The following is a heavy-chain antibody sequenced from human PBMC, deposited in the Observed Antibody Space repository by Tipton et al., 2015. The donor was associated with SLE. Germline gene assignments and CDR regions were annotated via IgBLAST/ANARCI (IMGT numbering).Heavy chain of an antibody. V-gene: IGHV1-18*01. CDR2: SSAYNDNR. CDR1: GYTFTTHG. D-gene: IGHD3-16*01. J-gene: IGHJ3*01. Sequence: QLVQSGAEVKKPGASVKVSCQASGYTFTTHGIAWVRQAPGHGLEWLGWSSAYNDNRKYAEKFQGRVTMATDTSTTTVYMELRSLRSDDTAIYYCARILRGSGGALDVWGQGTVITVSS. CDR3: ARILRGSGGALDV.